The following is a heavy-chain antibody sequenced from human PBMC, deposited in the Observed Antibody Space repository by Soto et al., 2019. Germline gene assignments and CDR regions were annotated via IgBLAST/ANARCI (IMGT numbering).Heavy chain of an antibody. CDR1: GYTFTSYY. CDR3: AREQVYGSGSYYYYYYGMDV. J-gene: IGHJ6*02. CDR2: INPSGAST. Sequence: QVQLVQSGAEVKKPGASVKVSCKASGYTFTSYYMHWVRQAPGQGLAWMGIINPSGASTSYAQKFQGRVTMARDTSTSTVYMELSSLRSEDTAVYYCAREQVYGSGSYYYYYYGMDVWGQGTTVTVSS. V-gene: IGHV1-46*01. D-gene: IGHD3-10*01.